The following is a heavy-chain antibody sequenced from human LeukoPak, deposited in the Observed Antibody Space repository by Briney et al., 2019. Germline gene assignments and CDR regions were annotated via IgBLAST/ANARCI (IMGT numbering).Heavy chain of an antibody. CDR1: GGTFISYA. CDR3: ARSFNSYGLAFDI. CDR2: IIPILGIA. Sequence: GASVKVSCKASGGTFISYAISWVRQAPGQGLEWMGRIIPILGIANYAQKFQGRVTITADKSTSTAYMELSSLRSEDTAVYYCARSFNSYGLAFDIWGQGTMVTVSA. D-gene: IGHD5-18*01. J-gene: IGHJ3*02. V-gene: IGHV1-69*04.